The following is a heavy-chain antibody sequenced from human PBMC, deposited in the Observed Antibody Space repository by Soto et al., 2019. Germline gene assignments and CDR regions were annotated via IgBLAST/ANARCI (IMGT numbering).Heavy chain of an antibody. Sequence: XGSLRLSFAASGFTFSSYAMHWVRQAPGKGLEWVAVISYDGSNKYYADSVKGRFTISRDNSKNTLYLQMNSLRAEDTAVYYCARDIRTGSYKWVFYYYGMDVWGQGTTVTVPS. D-gene: IGHD3-9*01. CDR3: ARDIRTGSYKWVFYYYGMDV. J-gene: IGHJ6*02. CDR2: ISYDGSNK. V-gene: IGHV3-30-3*01. CDR1: GFTFSSYA.